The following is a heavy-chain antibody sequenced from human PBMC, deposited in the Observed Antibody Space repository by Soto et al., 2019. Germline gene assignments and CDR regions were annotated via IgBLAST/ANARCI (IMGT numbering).Heavy chain of an antibody. CDR3: ARAPGDYFDY. CDR1: GGSISSGGYY. J-gene: IGHJ4*02. Sequence: SETLSLTCTVSGGSISSGGYYWSWIRQHPGKGLEWIGYIFYSGGTYYNPSLKSRVAISVDTSKNQFSLKLSSVTAADTAVYYCARAPGDYFDYWGQGTLVTSPQ. V-gene: IGHV4-31*03. CDR2: IFYSGGT.